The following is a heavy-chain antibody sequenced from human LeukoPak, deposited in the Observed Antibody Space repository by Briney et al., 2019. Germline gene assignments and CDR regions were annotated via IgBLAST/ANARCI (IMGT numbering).Heavy chain of an antibody. V-gene: IGHV4-59*01. J-gene: IGHJ4*02. CDR3: ARGLGSGWPFDY. CDR2: VYYNGST. CDR1: GGSISSYY. Sequence: NPSETLSLTCTVSGGSISSYYWTWIRQPPGKGLEYIGYVYYNGSTNYNPSLKSRVTISVDTSKNQFSLKLTSITAADTAMYYCARGLGSGWPFDYWGQGTLVTVSS. D-gene: IGHD6-19*01.